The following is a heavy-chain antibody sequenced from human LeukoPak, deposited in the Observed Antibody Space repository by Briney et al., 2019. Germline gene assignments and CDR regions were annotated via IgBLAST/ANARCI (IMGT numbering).Heavy chain of an antibody. J-gene: IGHJ5*02. V-gene: IGHV4-4*09. D-gene: IGHD2-2*01. Sequence: SGTLSLTCTVSGGSMTHYFWNWIRQPPGKGLEWIGYTHTSGSPDYSRSLKSRVTILLETSKNQFSLMLSSVPAADTAVYFCARATQRYCSGTTCFPYWFDTWGQGTLATVSS. CDR2: THTSGSP. CDR3: ARATQRYCSGTTCFPYWFDT. CDR1: GGSMTHYF.